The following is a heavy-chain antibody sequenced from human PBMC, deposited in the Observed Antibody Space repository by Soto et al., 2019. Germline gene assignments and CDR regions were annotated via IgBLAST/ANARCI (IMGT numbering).Heavy chain of an antibody. CDR1: GFSFTNFA. CDR2: IGASGDIT. J-gene: IGHJ4*02. CDR3: AKDDFTDRGDDYFDY. Sequence: GWSLRLSCAASGFSFTNFAMSWVRQAPGKGLEWVAGIGASGDITWYADSVKGRLSISRDNSKNTLYLQLNSLRFEDTAVYYCAKDDFTDRGDDYFDYWGPGTLVTVSS. V-gene: IGHV3-23*01. D-gene: IGHD2-21*02.